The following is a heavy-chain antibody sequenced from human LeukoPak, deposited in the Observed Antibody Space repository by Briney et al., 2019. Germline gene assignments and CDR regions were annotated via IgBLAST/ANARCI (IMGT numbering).Heavy chain of an antibody. J-gene: IGHJ5*02. CDR1: GYTFTSNY. CDR3: ARDNSVGDTAWWFDP. CDR2: ISPSGGST. D-gene: IGHD1-26*01. Sequence: ASVKVSCKAFGYTFTSNYMHWVRQAPGQGPEWMGVISPSGGSTTYAQKFQGRVTLTRDMSTSTDYMELSSLRSEDTAVYYCARDNSVGDTAWWFDPWCQGTLVTVSS. V-gene: IGHV1-46*01.